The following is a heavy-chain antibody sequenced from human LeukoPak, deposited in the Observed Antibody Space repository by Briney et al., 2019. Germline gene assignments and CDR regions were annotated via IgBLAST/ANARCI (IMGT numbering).Heavy chain of an antibody. J-gene: IGHJ4*02. D-gene: IGHD3-3*01. CDR1: GFNFRNYG. V-gene: IGHV3-33*01. CDR2: IWYDGSKK. Sequence: GRSLRLSCAASGFNFRNYGMHWVRQAPGKGLEWVAVIWYDGSKKEYADSVKGRFTISRDDSKNTLYLQMNSPTVDDTAVYYCAREASGYYRDFWGQGTLVTVSS. CDR3: AREASGYYRDF.